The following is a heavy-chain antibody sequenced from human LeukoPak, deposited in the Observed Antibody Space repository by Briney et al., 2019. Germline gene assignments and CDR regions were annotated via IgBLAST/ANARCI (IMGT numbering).Heavy chain of an antibody. J-gene: IGHJ4*02. CDR1: GFTFGNYA. D-gene: IGHD2-21*02. CDR2: IRSKAYGGTA. CDR3: TRDLVYCGGDCYSNY. V-gene: IGHV3-49*04. Sequence: GGSLRLSCTASGFTFGNYAMSWVRQAPGKGLEWVGFIRSKAYGGTAEYAASVKGRFTISRDDSKSNAYLQMNSLKTEDTAVYYCTRDLVYCGGDCYSNYWGQGTLVTVSS.